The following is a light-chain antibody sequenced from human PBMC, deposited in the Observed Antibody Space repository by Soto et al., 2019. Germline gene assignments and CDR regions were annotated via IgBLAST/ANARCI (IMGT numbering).Light chain of an antibody. J-gene: IGLJ1*01. Sequence: QSALTQPPSVSAAPGQKVTISCSGSSSNIGNNYVSWYQQLPGTAPKLLIYEDNKRPSGIPDRFSGSKSGTSATLGITGLQTGDEADYYCGTWDGSLSADVFGAGTKLTVL. CDR1: SSNIGNNY. V-gene: IGLV1-51*02. CDR2: EDN. CDR3: GTWDGSLSADV.